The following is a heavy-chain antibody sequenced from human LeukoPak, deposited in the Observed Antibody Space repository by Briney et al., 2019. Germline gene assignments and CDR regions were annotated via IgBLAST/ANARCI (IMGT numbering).Heavy chain of an antibody. CDR1: GGSFSGYY. CDR2: INHSGST. D-gene: IGHD2-15*01. Sequence: SETLSLTCAVYGGSFSGYYWSWIRQPPGKGLEWIGEINHSGSTNYNPSLKSRVTISVDTSKNQFSLKLSSVTAADTAVYYCAIDCSDGSCLARDYWGQGTLVTVSS. CDR3: AIDCSDGSCLARDY. V-gene: IGHV4-34*01. J-gene: IGHJ4*02.